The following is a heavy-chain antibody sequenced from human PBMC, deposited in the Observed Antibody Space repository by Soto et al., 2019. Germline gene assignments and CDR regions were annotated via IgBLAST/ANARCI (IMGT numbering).Heavy chain of an antibody. CDR3: ARDMAEEGSYGLDY. D-gene: IGHD5-18*01. Sequence: GGSLRLSCAASGFTFSSYAMHWVRQAPGKGLEWVAVISYDGSNKYYADSVKGRFTISRDNSKNTLYLQMNSLRAEDTAVYYCARDMAEEGSYGLDYWGQGTLVTVSS. CDR2: ISYDGSNK. J-gene: IGHJ4*02. CDR1: GFTFSSYA. V-gene: IGHV3-30-3*01.